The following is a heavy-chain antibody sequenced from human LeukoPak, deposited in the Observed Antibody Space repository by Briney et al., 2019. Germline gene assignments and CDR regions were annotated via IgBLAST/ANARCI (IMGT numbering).Heavy chain of an antibody. D-gene: IGHD2-2*01. CDR1: GGSFSGYY. CDR3: ARGLRCRSSTSCQRPALDY. Sequence: PSETLSLTCALYGGSFSGYYWSWIRQPPGTGLEWIGEINHSGSTNYNPDLKSRVTISVDTSKNQFSLKLSSVTAADTAVYYCARGLRCRSSTSCQRPALDYWGQGTLVTVSS. CDR2: INHSGST. V-gene: IGHV4-34*01. J-gene: IGHJ4*02.